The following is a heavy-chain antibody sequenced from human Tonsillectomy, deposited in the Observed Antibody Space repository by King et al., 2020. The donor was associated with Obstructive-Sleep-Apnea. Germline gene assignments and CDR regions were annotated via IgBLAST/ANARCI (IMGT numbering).Heavy chain of an antibody. J-gene: IGHJ4*02. CDR1: GYMFTSYG. Sequence: VQLVEAGAEVKKPGASVKVSCKSSGYMFTSYGISWVRQAPVQGLEWMGWISAYNGNTNYAQKFQGRGTMTTDTSTSTAYMELRSLRSDDTAVYYCARNPYSTGWYSGWIDYWGQGTLVTVSS. V-gene: IGHV1-18*04. D-gene: IGHD6-19*01. CDR2: ISAYNGNT. CDR3: ARNPYSTGWYSGWIDY.